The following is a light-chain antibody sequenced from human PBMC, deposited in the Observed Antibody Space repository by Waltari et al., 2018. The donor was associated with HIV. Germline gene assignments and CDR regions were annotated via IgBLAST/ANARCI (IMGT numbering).Light chain of an antibody. Sequence: QSVLTQPPSASGTPGQRVTISCSGSRSNIGKNFIYWYQQFPGTAPKLLIYRNDQRPSGVPDRFSGSKSDTSASLAISGLRSEDEADYYCATWDDSLSGWLFGGGTKLTVL. CDR3: ATWDDSLSGWL. J-gene: IGLJ3*02. CDR1: RSNIGKNF. V-gene: IGLV1-47*01. CDR2: RND.